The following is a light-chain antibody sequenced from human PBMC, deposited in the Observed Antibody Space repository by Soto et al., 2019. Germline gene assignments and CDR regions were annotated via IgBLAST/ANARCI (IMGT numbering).Light chain of an antibody. J-gene: IGLJ1*01. Sequence: QSAPTQPASVSGSPGHSITISCTGTSSDVGGYNFVSWYQQKPGKAPKLLIYEVTHWPSGISDRFSGSKSGNMASLTISGLQDEDEASYYCCTYARNRLYVFGSGTKVTVL. CDR3: CTYARNRLYV. V-gene: IGLV2-14*01. CDR2: EVT. CDR1: SSDVGGYNF.